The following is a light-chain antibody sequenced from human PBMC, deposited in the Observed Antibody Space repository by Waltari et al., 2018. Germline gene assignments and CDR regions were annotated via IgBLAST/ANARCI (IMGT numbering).Light chain of an antibody. V-gene: IGLV2-14*03. CDR1: TSDLGGYTY. J-gene: IGLJ3*02. CDR2: DVT. Sequence: QSALTQSASVSGSLGQSITMSCTGTTSDLGGYTYVSWYQQHPGKAPKLILYDVTSRPPGVSNRFSGSKSGNTASLTISGLQAEDEADYYCCSFTTSSTWVFGGGTKLTVL. CDR3: CSFTTSSTWV.